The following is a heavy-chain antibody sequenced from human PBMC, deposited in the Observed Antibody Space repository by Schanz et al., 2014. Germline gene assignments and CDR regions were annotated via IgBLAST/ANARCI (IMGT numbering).Heavy chain of an antibody. CDR2: ISGSGGNT. CDR3: AKQFHCDILDVTRT. J-gene: IGHJ5*02. D-gene: IGHD3-9*01. V-gene: IGHV3-23*04. CDR1: GFTFSTYA. Sequence: VQLVESGGGVVQPGRSLRLSCAASGFTFSTYAMSWVRQAPGKGLEWVSAISGSGGNTYYAGSVKGRFSISRDYSKNTLYLQMSSLSAEDTAVYYCAKQFHCDILDVTRTWGQGTLVTVSS.